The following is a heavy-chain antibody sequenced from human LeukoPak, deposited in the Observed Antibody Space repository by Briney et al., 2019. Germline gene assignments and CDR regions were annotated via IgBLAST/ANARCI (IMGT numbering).Heavy chain of an antibody. CDR2: IYYTGNA. V-gene: IGHV4-38-2*02. Sequence: SETLSLTCTVSGYSISSGYYWGWIRPSPGKGLQWIANIYYTGNADYNPSLRSRVTISVDTSKNQISLILNSVTAADTAIYYCARRTYCSGGRCYGEYWFDPWGQGTLVTVSS. CDR1: GYSISSGYY. D-gene: IGHD2-15*01. CDR3: ARRTYCSGGRCYGEYWFDP. J-gene: IGHJ5*02.